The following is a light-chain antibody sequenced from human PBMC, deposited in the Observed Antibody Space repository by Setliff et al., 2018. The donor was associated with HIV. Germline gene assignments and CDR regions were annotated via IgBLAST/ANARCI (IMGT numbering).Light chain of an antibody. CDR2: EVR. J-gene: IGLJ1*01. V-gene: IGLV2-14*01. CDR1: TSDVGGYNY. Sequence: QSALTQPASVSGSPGQSLTISCTGTTSDVGGYNYVSWYQQHPGKAPKLIIYEVRNRPSGVSNRFSGSKSGNTASLTISGLRAEDEADYYCSSYAITNTLPFGTGTKVTVL. CDR3: SSYAITNTLP.